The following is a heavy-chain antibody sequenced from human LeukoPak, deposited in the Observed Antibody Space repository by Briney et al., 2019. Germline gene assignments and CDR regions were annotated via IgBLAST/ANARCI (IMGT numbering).Heavy chain of an antibody. CDR2: ISGSGGST. D-gene: IGHD2-2*03. V-gene: IGHV3-23*01. Sequence: PGGSLRLSCAASGFTFSSYAMSWVRQAPGKGLEWVSAISGSGGSTYYADSVKGRFTISRDNSKNTLYLQMNSLRAEDTAVYYCAKLFSTGYRSSTSCYEEWYYFDYWGQGTLVTVSS. CDR1: GFTFSSYA. J-gene: IGHJ4*02. CDR3: AKLFSTGYRSSTSCYEEWYYFDY.